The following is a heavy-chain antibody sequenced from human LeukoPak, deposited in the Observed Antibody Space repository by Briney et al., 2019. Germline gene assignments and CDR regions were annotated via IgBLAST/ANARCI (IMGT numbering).Heavy chain of an antibody. D-gene: IGHD3-22*01. J-gene: IGHJ4*02. CDR1: GFTFSRYW. CDR2: IKQDGSDK. CDR3: ARDKGDYDTSGSLFVF. V-gene: IGHV3-7*03. Sequence: PGGSLRLSCAAPGFTFSRYWMSWVRQVPRKGLEWVANIKQDGSDKYYGDSVKGRFTISRDNAKNSLYLQMNSLRVDDTAAYYCARDKGDYDTSGSLFVFGGQGTLVTVSS.